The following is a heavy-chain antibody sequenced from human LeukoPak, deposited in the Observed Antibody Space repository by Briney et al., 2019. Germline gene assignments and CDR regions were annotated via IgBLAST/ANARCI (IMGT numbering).Heavy chain of an antibody. CDR1: GGTFSSYA. CDR2: IIPIFGTA. CDR3: ARDGSYGFDY. D-gene: IGHD1-26*01. V-gene: IGHV1-69*13. Sequence: ASVKVSCKASGGTFSSYAISWVRQAPGHGLEWMGGIIPIFGTANYAQKFQGRVTITADESTSTAYMELSSLRSEDTAVYYCARDGSYGFDYWGQGTLVTVSS. J-gene: IGHJ4*02.